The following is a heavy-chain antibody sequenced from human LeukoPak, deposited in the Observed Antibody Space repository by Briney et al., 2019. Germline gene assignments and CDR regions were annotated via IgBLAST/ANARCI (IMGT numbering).Heavy chain of an antibody. D-gene: IGHD3-9*01. CDR2: IGTAGDT. Sequence: GGSLRLSCAASGFTFSSYDMHWVRQPTGKGLEWVSAIGTAGDTYYSHSVKGRFTISRENAKNSLYLHMNSLSAGDAAVYFCARGHMLTGYYNFAWFDPWGQGTLVTVSS. CDR3: ARGHMLTGYYNFAWFDP. J-gene: IGHJ5*02. CDR1: GFTFSSYD. V-gene: IGHV3-13*01.